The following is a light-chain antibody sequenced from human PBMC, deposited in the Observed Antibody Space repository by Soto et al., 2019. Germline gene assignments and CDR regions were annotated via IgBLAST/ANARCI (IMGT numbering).Light chain of an antibody. CDR3: QQYGSSPEVT. CDR2: GAS. J-gene: IGKJ3*01. Sequence: EIVLTQSPGTLSLSPGERATLSCRASQSVSRSYLAWYQQKPGQAPRLLIYGASSRATGIPDRFSGSGSGTDFTLTISRVEPEDFAVYYCQQYGSSPEVTFGPGTKVDIK. V-gene: IGKV3-20*01. CDR1: QSVSRSY.